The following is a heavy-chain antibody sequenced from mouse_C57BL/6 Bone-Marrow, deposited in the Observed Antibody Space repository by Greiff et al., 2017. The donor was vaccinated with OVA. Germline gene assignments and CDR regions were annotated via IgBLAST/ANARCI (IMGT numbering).Heavy chain of an antibody. CDR3: ARDAPMGYFDY. CDR1: GFTFSSYA. CDR2: ISDGGSYT. V-gene: IGHV5-4*01. Sequence: EVQVVESGGGLVKPGGSLKLSCAASGFTFSSYAMSWVRQTPEKRLEWVATISDGGSYTYYPDNVKGRFTISRDNAKNNLYLQMSHLQSEDTAMYYCARDAPMGYFDYWGQGTTLTVSS. J-gene: IGHJ2*01.